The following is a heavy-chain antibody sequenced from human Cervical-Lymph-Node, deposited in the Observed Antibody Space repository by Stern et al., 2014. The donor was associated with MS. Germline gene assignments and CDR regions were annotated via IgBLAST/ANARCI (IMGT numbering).Heavy chain of an antibody. CDR2: TIPIFGKA. J-gene: IGHJ4*02. CDR1: GGSFTNNV. CDR3: ARAAYSTSSYNY. Sequence: VQLVESGAEVKKPGSSVKVSCTASGGSFTNNVVSWVRQAPGQGLEWMGGTIPIFGKAIYAKKFQGRVTITADESTRATYMELSSLRSEDTAVYYCARAAYSTSSYNYWGQGTVVTV. V-gene: IGHV1-69*01. D-gene: IGHD2/OR15-2a*01.